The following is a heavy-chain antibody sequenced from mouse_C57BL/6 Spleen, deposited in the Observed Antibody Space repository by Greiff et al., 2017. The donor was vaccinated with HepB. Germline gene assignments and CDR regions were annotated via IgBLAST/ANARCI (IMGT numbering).Heavy chain of an antibody. CDR1: GFTFSSYA. Sequence: EVKLVESGEGLVKPGGSLKLSCAASGFTFSSYAMSWVRQTPEKRLEWVAYISSGGDYIYYADTVKGRFTISRDNARNTLYLQMSSLKSEDTAMYYCTRGGIYYDFLYAMDYWGQGTSVTVSS. J-gene: IGHJ4*01. V-gene: IGHV5-9-1*02. D-gene: IGHD2-4*01. CDR2: ISSGGDYI. CDR3: TRGGIYYDFLYAMDY.